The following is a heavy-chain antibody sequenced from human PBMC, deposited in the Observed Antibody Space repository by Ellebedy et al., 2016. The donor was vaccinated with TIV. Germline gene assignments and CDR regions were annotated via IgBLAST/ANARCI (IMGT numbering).Heavy chain of an antibody. CDR3: VSSASMDAFDL. J-gene: IGHJ3*01. CDR2: LYYTGST. D-gene: IGHD3-16*01. CDR1: AGSLSDNY. Sequence: SETLSLTCAVSAGSLSDNYWTWIRQPPGKGLEWIGYLYYTGSTNYNTSLKSRVTISVNTPRNQFSLKLSSVTAADTAVYYCVSSASMDAFDLWGQGTMVTVSS. V-gene: IGHV4-59*01.